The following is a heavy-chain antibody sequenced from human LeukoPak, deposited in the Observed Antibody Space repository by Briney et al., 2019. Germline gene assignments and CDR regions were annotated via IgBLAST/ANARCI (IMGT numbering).Heavy chain of an antibody. V-gene: IGHV3-23*01. CDR3: AKDVKTLDAFDI. CDR2: ISGSGGTT. CDR1: GFTFYSYG. J-gene: IGHJ3*02. Sequence: RGSLRLSCAASGFTFYSYGMSWGRQAPGKGLEWVSGISGSGGTTYYADSVKGRSTITRDNSRNTVYLQMNSLRAEDTAVYYCAKDVKTLDAFDIWGRGTMVAVSS.